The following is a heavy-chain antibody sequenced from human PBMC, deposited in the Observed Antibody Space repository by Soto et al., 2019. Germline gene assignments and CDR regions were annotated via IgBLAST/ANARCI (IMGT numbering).Heavy chain of an antibody. CDR2: ISSSGSTI. CDR1: GFTFSSYE. V-gene: IGHV3-48*03. D-gene: IGHD3-22*01. Sequence: GGSLRLSGAASGFTFSSYEMNWVRQAPGKGLEWDSYISSSGSTIYYADSVKGRFTISRDNAKNSLYLQMNSLRAEDTAVYYCGRGDYYYDTRDEFDIWCQGTMLTVSS. J-gene: IGHJ3*02. CDR3: GRGDYYYDTRDEFDI.